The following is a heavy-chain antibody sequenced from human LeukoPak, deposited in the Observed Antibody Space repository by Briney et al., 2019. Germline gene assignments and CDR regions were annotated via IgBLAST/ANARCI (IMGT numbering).Heavy chain of an antibody. CDR2: ISAYNGNT. CDR1: GYTFTSYG. Sequence: ASVKVSCKASGYTFTSYGISWVRQAPGQGLEWMGWISAYNGNTNYAQKLQGRVTMTTDTSTSTAYMELRSLRSDDTAVYYCARAGYMYPLRGWPFDYWGQGTLVTVSS. J-gene: IGHJ4*02. V-gene: IGHV1-18*01. D-gene: IGHD6-19*01. CDR3: ARAGYMYPLRGWPFDY.